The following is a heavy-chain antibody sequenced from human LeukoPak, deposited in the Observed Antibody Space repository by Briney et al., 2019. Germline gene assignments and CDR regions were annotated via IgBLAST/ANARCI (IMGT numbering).Heavy chain of an antibody. Sequence: GGSLRLSCAASGFTFSSYAMSWVRQAPGKGLEWVSAFSGSGGSTYYADSVKGRFTISRDNSKNTLYLQMNSLRAEDTAVYSCAKEGDDILTGYWYFDYWGQGTLVSVSS. J-gene: IGHJ4*02. CDR2: FSGSGGST. CDR1: GFTFSSYA. CDR3: AKEGDDILTGYWYFDY. V-gene: IGHV3-23*01. D-gene: IGHD3-9*01.